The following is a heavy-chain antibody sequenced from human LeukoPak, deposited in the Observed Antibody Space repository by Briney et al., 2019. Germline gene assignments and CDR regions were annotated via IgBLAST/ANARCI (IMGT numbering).Heavy chain of an antibody. Sequence: PGGSLRLSCAASGFTFSSYEMNWVRQAPGRGLEWVSYISSSGSTIYYADSVKGRFTISRDNSKNTLYLQMNSLRAEDTAVYYCAKDSDGWQFDYWGQGTLVTVSS. V-gene: IGHV3-48*03. CDR1: GFTFSSYE. CDR3: AKDSDGWQFDY. D-gene: IGHD2-15*01. J-gene: IGHJ4*02. CDR2: ISSSGSTI.